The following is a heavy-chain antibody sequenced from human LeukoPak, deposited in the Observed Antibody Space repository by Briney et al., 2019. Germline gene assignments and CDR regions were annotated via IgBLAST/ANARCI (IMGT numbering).Heavy chain of an antibody. D-gene: IGHD2-15*01. CDR3: AKGLGDIPQAPDAFDI. CDR1: GFTFSSYA. Sequence: QTGGSLRLSCAASGFTFSSYAMSWVRQAPGKGLEWVSAISGSGGSTYYADSVKGRFTISRDNSKNTLYLQMNSLRAEDTAVYYCAKGLGDIPQAPDAFDIWGQGTMVTVSS. CDR2: ISGSGGST. J-gene: IGHJ3*02. V-gene: IGHV3-23*01.